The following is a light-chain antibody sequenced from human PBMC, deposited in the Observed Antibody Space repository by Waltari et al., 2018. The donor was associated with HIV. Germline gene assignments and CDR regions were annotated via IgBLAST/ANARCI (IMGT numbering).Light chain of an antibody. CDR2: SNN. CDR3: AAWDDSLNGYV. Sequence: QSVLTQPSAASGTLGEWVTISCSGSTLNCGRNTVCWYQQLPGTAPKLLIYSNNQRPSGVPDRFSGSKSGTSASLAISGLQSEDEADYYCAAWDDSLNGYVFGAGTKLTVL. J-gene: IGLJ1*01. V-gene: IGLV1-44*01. CDR1: TLNCGRNT.